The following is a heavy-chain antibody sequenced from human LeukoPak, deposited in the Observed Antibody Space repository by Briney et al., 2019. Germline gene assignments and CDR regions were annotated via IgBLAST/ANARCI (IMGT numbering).Heavy chain of an antibody. V-gene: IGHV1-2*04. CDR1: GYTFTGYY. J-gene: IGHJ4*02. D-gene: IGHD3-16*02. CDR3: ARAAPIGDVWGSYRPFYFDY. Sequence: ASVKVSCKASGYTFTGYYMHWVRQAPGQGLEWMGWINPNSGGTNYAQKFQGWVTMTRDTSISTAYMELSRLRSDDTAVYYCARAAPIGDVWGSYRPFYFDYWGQGTLVTVSS. CDR2: INPNSGGT.